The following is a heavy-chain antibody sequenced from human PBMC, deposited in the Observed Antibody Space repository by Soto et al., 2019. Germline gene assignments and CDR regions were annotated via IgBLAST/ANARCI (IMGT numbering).Heavy chain of an antibody. CDR2: ISAYNGNT. V-gene: IGHV1-18*01. CDR3: ARGADFWSGYRWFDP. D-gene: IGHD3-3*01. CDR1: GYTFSSYG. Sequence: ASVKVSCKASGYTFSSYGISWVRQAPGQGLEWMGWISAYNGNTKNAQNLQGRVTLTTDTSTSTAYMELRSLRYDDTAVYFCARGADFWSGYRWFDPWGQGTLVTVSS. J-gene: IGHJ5*02.